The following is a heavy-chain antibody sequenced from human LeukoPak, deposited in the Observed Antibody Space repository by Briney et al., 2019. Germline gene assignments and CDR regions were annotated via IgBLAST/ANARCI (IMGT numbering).Heavy chain of an antibody. CDR3: ARGGGWYN. CDR2: ISYDGGNK. V-gene: IGHV3-30*04. Sequence: GGSLRLSCAASGVSFSGYAMHWVRQAPGKALEWVAVISYDGGNKYYADSVKGRFTISRDNSKNTLYMQMNSLGAEDTAVYYCARGGGWYNWGQGTLVTVSS. J-gene: IGHJ4*02. CDR1: GVSFSGYA. D-gene: IGHD6-19*01.